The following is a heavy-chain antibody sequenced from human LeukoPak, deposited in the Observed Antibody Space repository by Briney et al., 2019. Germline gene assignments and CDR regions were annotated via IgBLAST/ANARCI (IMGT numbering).Heavy chain of an antibody. J-gene: IGHJ5*02. V-gene: IGHV4-28*01. CDR2: IYHGGST. CDR1: GYSISSSNW. CDR3: ANKVDGHIWFDP. D-gene: IGHD3-9*01. Sequence: SDTLSLTCAVSGYSISSSNWWGWIRQPPGKGLEWIGYIYHGGSTYYNPSLKSRVTMSVDVSKNQFSLRVSSVTAVDTAMYYCANKVDGHIWFDPWGQGTLVTVSS.